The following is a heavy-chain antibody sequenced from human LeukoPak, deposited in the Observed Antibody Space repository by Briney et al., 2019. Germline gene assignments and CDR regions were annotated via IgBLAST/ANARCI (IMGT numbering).Heavy chain of an antibody. J-gene: IGHJ4*02. CDR3: ARDKGKRERLSDY. V-gene: IGHV1-46*01. D-gene: IGHD1-26*01. CDR2: INPSGGTT. Sequence: ASVKVSCKASGYTFTNYHMHWVRQAPGQGLEWMGLINPSGGTTSYSQKFQGRVTMTRDTSTSTVYMELSSLRSEDTAVYYCARDKGKRERLSDYWGQGTLVTVSS. CDR1: GYTFTNYH.